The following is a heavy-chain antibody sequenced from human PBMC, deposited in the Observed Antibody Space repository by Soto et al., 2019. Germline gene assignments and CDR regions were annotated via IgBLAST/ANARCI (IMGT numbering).Heavy chain of an antibody. CDR1: GFSLSTSGVG. Sequence: QITLNESGPALVKPTETLTLTCTFSGFSLSTSGVGVGWIRQSPGKAPEWLALIYWDDEKRYSASLKSRLTISKDTSKNQVVLTMANLDPADTSTYPCAHRVLRTVFGLVTTTAIYFDFWGQGTPVAVSS. CDR3: AHRVLRTVFGLVTTTAIYFDF. CDR2: IYWDDEK. V-gene: IGHV2-5*02. D-gene: IGHD3-3*01. J-gene: IGHJ4*02.